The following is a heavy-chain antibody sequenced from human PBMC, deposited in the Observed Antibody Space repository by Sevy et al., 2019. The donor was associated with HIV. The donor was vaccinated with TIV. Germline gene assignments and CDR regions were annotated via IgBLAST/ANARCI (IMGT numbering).Heavy chain of an antibody. D-gene: IGHD6-19*01. V-gene: IGHV3-7*02. Sequence: GGSLRISCAASGFIFTDYLMTWFRHTPERGLGWVATIFQTGGDKYYVDSVKGRFTISRYKAKKSLYLQMNDLRAEDTAVYYCARGSTGNGWQVDYWGQGTLVTVSS. CDR3: ARGSTGNGWQVDY. CDR2: IFQTGGDK. CDR1: GFIFTDYL. J-gene: IGHJ4*02.